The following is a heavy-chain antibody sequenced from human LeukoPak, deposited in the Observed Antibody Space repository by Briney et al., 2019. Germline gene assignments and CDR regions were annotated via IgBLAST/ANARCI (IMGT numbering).Heavy chain of an antibody. Sequence: PGGSLRLSCAASGLTVSNNDMNWSRQAPGKGLEWVTLIYSGGDTHHADSVKGRFTISRDSSKSTLYLQMTTLRAEDTAVYYCARDPPAVRTNTYAWGQGTLVTASS. J-gene: IGHJ5*02. CDR2: IYSGGDT. CDR3: ARDPPAVRTNTYA. V-gene: IGHV3-66*01. CDR1: GLTVSNND. D-gene: IGHD4/OR15-4a*01.